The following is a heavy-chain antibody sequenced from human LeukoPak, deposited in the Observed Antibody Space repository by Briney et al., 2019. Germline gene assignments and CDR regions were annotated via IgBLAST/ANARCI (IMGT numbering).Heavy chain of an antibody. Sequence: PSETLSLTCAVYGGSFSGYHWSWIRQPPGKGREWIGETNHSGSPTYNPSLKRRVTISVDTSKYQFSLKLSSVTAADTAVYYCARPRDYYGSGSYNRRRQLQQNYAMDVWGKGTTVTVSS. CDR2: TNHSGSP. J-gene: IGHJ6*04. D-gene: IGHD3-10*01. CDR3: ARPRDYYGSGSYNRRRQLQQNYAMDV. V-gene: IGHV4-34*01. CDR1: GGSFSGYH.